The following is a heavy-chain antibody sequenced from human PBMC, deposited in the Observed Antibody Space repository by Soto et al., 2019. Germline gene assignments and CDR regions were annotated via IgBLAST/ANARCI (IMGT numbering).Heavy chain of an antibody. CDR2: ISGSGGST. CDR1: GFTFSSYA. Sequence: PGGSLRLSCAASGFTFSSYAMSWVRQAPGKGLEWVSAISGSGGSTYYADSVKGRFTIPRDNSKNTLYLQMNSLRAEDTAVYYCAKPYDSSGYPDFNWFDPWGQGTLVTVSS. D-gene: IGHD3-22*01. J-gene: IGHJ5*02. CDR3: AKPYDSSGYPDFNWFDP. V-gene: IGHV3-23*01.